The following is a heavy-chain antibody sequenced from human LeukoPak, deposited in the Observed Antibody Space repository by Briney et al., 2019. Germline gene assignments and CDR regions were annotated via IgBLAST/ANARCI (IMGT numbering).Heavy chain of an antibody. V-gene: IGHV1-8*01. CDR1: GYTFTSYD. CDR3: AREAATGTTEGYYYYYYMDV. D-gene: IGHD1-1*01. Sequence: ASVKVSCKASGYTFTSYDINWVRQATGQGLEWMGWMNPNSGNTGYAQKFQGRVTMTRNTSISTAYMELSSLRSEDTAVHYCAREAATGTTEGYYYYYYMDVWGKGTTVTVSS. CDR2: MNPNSGNT. J-gene: IGHJ6*03.